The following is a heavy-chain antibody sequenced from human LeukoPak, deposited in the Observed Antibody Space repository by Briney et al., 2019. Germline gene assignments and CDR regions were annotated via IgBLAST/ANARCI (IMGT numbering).Heavy chain of an antibody. V-gene: IGHV4-30-4*07. D-gene: IGHD5-12*01. CDR2: FYYCVST. J-gene: IGHJ5*02. Sequence: SETLSLPCAVSGGSISRGGYSWRWIRKPPGKGLEWFGYFYYCVSTYFNPSLKSRVTISVDTSKNQLSLKLSSVTAADTAVYYCATGGGEKLDPWGQGTLVTVSS. CDR3: ATGGGEKLDP. CDR1: GGSISRGGYS.